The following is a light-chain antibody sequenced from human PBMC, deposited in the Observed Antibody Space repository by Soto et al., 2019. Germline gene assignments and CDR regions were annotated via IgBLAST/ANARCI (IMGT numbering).Light chain of an antibody. J-gene: IGLJ3*02. CDR3: SSYTSGSTWV. V-gene: IGLV2-14*01. CDR1: SSDVGAYNY. CDR2: EVS. Sequence: QAVVTQPASVSGSPGQSITISCTGTSSDVGAYNYVSWYQQHPGKAPKLMIYEVSNRPSGVSNRFSGSKSGNTASLTISGLQAEDEADYYCSSYTSGSTWVFGGGTKLTVL.